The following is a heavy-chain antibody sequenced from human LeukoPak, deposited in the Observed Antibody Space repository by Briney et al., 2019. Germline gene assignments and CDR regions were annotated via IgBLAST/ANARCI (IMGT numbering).Heavy chain of an antibody. J-gene: IGHJ4*02. Sequence: SQTLSLTCAISGDSVSSRNAAWNWISQSPSRGLEWLGRTYYRSKWYNDYAVSVKGRITINADTSKNQFSLRLNSVTPEDTAVYYCGREGVGVTMAHWGQGTLVTVSS. CDR1: GDSVSSRNAA. CDR3: GREGVGVTMAH. CDR2: TYYRSKWYN. V-gene: IGHV6-1*01. D-gene: IGHD1-26*01.